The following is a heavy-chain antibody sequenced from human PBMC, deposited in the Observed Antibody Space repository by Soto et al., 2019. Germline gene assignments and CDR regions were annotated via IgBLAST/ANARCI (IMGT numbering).Heavy chain of an antibody. CDR2: IYYTGTT. V-gene: IGHV4-61*05. CDR1: GGSISSSSCH. D-gene: IGHD4-17*01. Sequence: PSETLSLTCTVSGGSISSSSCHWGWIRQPPGKGLEWIGYIYYTGTTNYNPSLKSRVTISEDTSKNQFSLKLSSVTAADTAVYYCARRYGASFDYWGQGTLVTVSS. CDR3: ARRYGASFDY. J-gene: IGHJ4*02.